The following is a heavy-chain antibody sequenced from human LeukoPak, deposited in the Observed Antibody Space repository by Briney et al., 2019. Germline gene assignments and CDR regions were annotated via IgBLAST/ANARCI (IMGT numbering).Heavy chain of an antibody. CDR1: AFTFSTYW. J-gene: IGHJ5*02. Sequence: GGSLRLSCAASAFTFSTYWMSWVRQAPGKGLEWVANIKQDGSEKYYVDSVKGRFTISRDNAKNSLYLQMNSLRAEDTAVYYCAREGLGTTFSAWFDPWGQGTLVIVPS. D-gene: IGHD1-7*01. CDR3: AREGLGTTFSAWFDP. V-gene: IGHV3-7*01. CDR2: IKQDGSEK.